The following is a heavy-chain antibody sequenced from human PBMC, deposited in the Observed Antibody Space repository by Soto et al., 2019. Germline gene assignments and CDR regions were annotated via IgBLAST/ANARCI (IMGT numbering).Heavy chain of an antibody. CDR3: ARWVSRAAARHYVMAV. J-gene: IGHJ6*01. Sequence: PGESLQSSGKGSGYSFTSYWISWVRQMPVKGLEWMGRIDPSDSYTNYSPSFQGHVTISADKSISTAYLQWSSLKASDTAMYYCARWVSRAAARHYVMAVSGQGTTGTVSS. V-gene: IGHV5-10-1*01. CDR1: GYSFTSYW. CDR2: IDPSDSYT. D-gene: IGHD6-13*01.